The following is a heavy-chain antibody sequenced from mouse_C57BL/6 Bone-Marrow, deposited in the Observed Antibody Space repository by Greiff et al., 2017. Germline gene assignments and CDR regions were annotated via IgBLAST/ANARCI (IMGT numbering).Heavy chain of an antibody. CDR2: IRNKANGYTT. Sequence: EVQVVESGGGLVQPGGSLSLSCAASGFTFTDYYMSWVRQPPGKALEWLGFIRNKANGYTTEYIASVKGRFTISRDNSQSILYLQMNALRAEDSATDYCERQNYYGSSHWYFDVWGTGTTVTVSS. CDR3: ERQNYYGSSHWYFDV. J-gene: IGHJ1*03. CDR1: GFTFTDYY. D-gene: IGHD1-1*01. V-gene: IGHV7-3*01.